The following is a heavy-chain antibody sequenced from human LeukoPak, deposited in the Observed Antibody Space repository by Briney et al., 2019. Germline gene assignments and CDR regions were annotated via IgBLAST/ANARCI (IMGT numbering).Heavy chain of an antibody. J-gene: IGHJ4*02. Sequence: PGGSLRLSYAASGFTFSSYAMHWVRQAPGKGLEWVAVISYDGSNKYYADSVKGRFTISRDNSKNTLYLQMNSLRAEDTAVYYCAREGLDYYDSSGYYTYYFDYWGQGTLVTVSS. V-gene: IGHV3-30-3*01. CDR2: ISYDGSNK. D-gene: IGHD3-22*01. CDR3: AREGLDYYDSSGYYTYYFDY. CDR1: GFTFSSYA.